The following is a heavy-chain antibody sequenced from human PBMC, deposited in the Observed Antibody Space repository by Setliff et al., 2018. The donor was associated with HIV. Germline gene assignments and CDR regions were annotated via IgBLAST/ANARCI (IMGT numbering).Heavy chain of an antibody. V-gene: IGHV4-34*01. D-gene: IGHD3-16*01. CDR1: GGSFSGYH. J-gene: IGHJ5*02. CDR2: IDYSGSP. Sequence: SETLSLTCAVYGGSFSGYHWSWIRQPPGKGLEWIGEIDYSGSPNYNPSLKSRVTISIDTSKKQFSLRLTSVTAADTAVYYCAKRTFGSGRLDPWGQGTLVTVSS. CDR3: AKRTFGSGRLDP.